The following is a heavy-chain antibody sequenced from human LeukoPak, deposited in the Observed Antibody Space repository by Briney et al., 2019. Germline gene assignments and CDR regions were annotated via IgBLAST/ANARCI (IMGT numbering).Heavy chain of an antibody. V-gene: IGHV1-24*01. CDR2: FDPEDGET. D-gene: IGHD2-2*02. J-gene: IGHJ6*03. CDR3: ARVAAEVVGLPGVIGFGWLRRDYYYMDV. Sequence: ASVKVSCKVSGYTLTELSMHWVRQAPGKGLEWMGGFDPEDGETIYAQKFQGRVTMTRDMSTSTVYMEPSSLRSEDTAVYHCARVAAEVVGLPGVIGFGWLRRDYYYMDVWGKGTTVTVSS. CDR1: GYTLTELS.